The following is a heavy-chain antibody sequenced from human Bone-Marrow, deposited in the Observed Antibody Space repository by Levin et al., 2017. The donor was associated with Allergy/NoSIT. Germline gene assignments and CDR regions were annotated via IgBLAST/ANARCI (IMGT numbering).Heavy chain of an antibody. Sequence: GESLKISCKASGYTFIRYAIHWVRQAPGQGPEWMGWINTANDNTKYSQKFQGRVTITSDTSATTVYMELSSLTSEDTAVYYCAREYSSGSIWGQGTLVTVSS. J-gene: IGHJ4*02. V-gene: IGHV1-3*04. CDR3: AREYSSGSI. CDR1: GYTFIRYA. CDR2: INTANDNT. D-gene: IGHD6-19*01.